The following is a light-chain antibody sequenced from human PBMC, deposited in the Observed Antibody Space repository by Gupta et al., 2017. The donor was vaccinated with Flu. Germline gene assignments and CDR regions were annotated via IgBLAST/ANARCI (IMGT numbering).Light chain of an antibody. CDR3: QQYGNSLT. V-gene: IGKV3-20*01. CDR1: VNIEKNN. J-gene: IGKJ4*01. CDR2: GAS. Sequence: PGTLSLSPGERATLSCRSDVNIEKNNLAWYQQKPGQAPRLLISGASSRATGIPDRFSGSGSGTDFTLTINRLEPEDSAVFYCQQYGNSLTFGGGTKVVI.